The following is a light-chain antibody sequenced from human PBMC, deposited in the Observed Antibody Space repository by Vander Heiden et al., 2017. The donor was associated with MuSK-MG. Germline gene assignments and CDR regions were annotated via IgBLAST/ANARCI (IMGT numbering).Light chain of an antibody. Sequence: SYVLTQPPSVSVAPGQTARITCGGTNIGSKSVHWYQQKPGQAPVLVVYDDSDRPSGIPERFSGSNTGNTATLTISRVEAGDEADDYCQVWDSSSDHRVFGGGTKLT. V-gene: IGLV3-21*02. J-gene: IGLJ2*01. CDR3: QVWDSSSDHRV. CDR2: DDS. CDR1: NIGSKS.